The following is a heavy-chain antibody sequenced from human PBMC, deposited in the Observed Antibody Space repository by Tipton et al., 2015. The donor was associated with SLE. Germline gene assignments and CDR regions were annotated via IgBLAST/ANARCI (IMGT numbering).Heavy chain of an antibody. V-gene: IGHV4-61*03. CDR1: GGSISSGDYY. Sequence: TLSLTCTVSGGSISSGDYYWGWIRQPPGKRLEWIGYIYYSGTTNYNPSLASRVTISVDTSKNHFSLRLTSVTAADTAVYYCARSTLYDFWSGHFHYFDFWGQGTLVTVSS. CDR3: ARSTLYDFWSGHFHYFDF. D-gene: IGHD3-3*01. J-gene: IGHJ4*02. CDR2: IYYSGTT.